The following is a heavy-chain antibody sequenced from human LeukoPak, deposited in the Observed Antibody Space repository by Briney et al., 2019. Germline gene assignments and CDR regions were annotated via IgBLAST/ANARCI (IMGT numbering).Heavy chain of an antibody. CDR1: GFTFGDCA. J-gene: IGHJ4*02. Sequence: PGRSLRLSCTASGFTFGDCAMSWVRQAPGKGLEWVGFIRSKAYGGTTEYAASVKGRFTISRDDSKSIAYLQMNSLKTEDTAVYYCTRVRGRYGFDYWGQGTLVTVSS. CDR2: IRSKAYGGTT. V-gene: IGHV3-49*04. CDR3: TRVRGRYGFDY. D-gene: IGHD5-18*01.